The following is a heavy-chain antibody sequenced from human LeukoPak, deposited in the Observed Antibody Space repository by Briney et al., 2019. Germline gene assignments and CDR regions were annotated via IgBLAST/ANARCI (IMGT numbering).Heavy chain of an antibody. Sequence: GGSLRLSRAASGTTFEHYAMHWVRQPPAKGREWVSFISGDGGTTYYADSVKGRFTISRDNYKTSLNLQMNSLRTEDTALYYCAKDQGASGWGAFDYWGQGTLVTVSS. CDR3: AKDQGASGWGAFDY. CDR2: ISGDGGTT. CDR1: GTTFEHYA. J-gene: IGHJ4*02. V-gene: IGHV3-43*02. D-gene: IGHD6-19*01.